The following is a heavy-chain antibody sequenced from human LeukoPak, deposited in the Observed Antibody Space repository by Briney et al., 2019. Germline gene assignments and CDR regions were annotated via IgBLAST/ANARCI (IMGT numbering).Heavy chain of an antibody. J-gene: IGHJ5*02. V-gene: IGHV4-31*03. CDR1: GASVNSGGYY. CDR3: ATDPHPYALGLDWFDP. Sequence: SQTLSLICPVSGASVNSGGYYWSWIRQLPGKGLEWIGYIYYSGSTYYSPSLKSRVIMSLDSSENQFSLTLASVTAADTGVYYCATDPHPYALGLDWFDPWGQGTLVTVSS. D-gene: IGHD3-16*01. CDR2: IYYSGST.